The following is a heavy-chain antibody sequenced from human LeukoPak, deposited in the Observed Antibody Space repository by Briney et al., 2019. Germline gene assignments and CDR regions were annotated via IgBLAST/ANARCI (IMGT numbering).Heavy chain of an antibody. CDR1: GGSISSGSYY. Sequence: SETLSLTCTVSGGSISSGSYYWSWIRQPAGKGLEWIGRIYTSGSTNYNPSLKSRVTISVDTSKNQFSLKLSSVTAADTAVYYCEGSVAGPRDWYFDLWGRGTLVTVSS. V-gene: IGHV4-61*02. CDR2: IYTSGST. J-gene: IGHJ2*01. D-gene: IGHD6-19*01. CDR3: EGSVAGPRDWYFDL.